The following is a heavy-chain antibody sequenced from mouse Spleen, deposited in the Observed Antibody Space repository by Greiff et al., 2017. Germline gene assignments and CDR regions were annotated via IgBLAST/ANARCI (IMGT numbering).Heavy chain of an antibody. CDR3: ARGDRYDAPWFAY. D-gene: IGHD2-14*01. V-gene: IGHV1-55*01. CDR2: IYPGSGST. Sequence: QVQLQQPGAELVKPGASVKMSCKASGYTFTSYWITWVKQRPGQGLEWIGDIYPGSGSTNYNEKFKSKATLTVDTSSSTAYMQLSSLTSEDSAVYYCARGDRYDAPWFAYWGQGTLVTVSA. J-gene: IGHJ3*01. CDR1: GYTFTSYW.